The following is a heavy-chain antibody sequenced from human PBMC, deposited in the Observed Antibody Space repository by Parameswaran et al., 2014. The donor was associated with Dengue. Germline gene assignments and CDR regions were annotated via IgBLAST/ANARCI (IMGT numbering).Heavy chain of an antibody. Sequence: RWIRQPPGKALEWLALIYWDDDKRYRPSLKSRLTITKDTSKNHVVLTMTNMDPVDTATYFCAHSPYYDSSGFPGTYYHFDYWGQGSLVTVSS. D-gene: IGHD3-22*01. CDR3: AHSPYYDSSGFPGTYYHFDY. J-gene: IGHJ4*02. CDR2: IYWDDDK. V-gene: IGHV2-5*08.